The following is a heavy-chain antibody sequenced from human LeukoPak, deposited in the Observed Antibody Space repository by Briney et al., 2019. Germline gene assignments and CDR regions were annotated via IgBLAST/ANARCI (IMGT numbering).Heavy chain of an antibody. J-gene: IGHJ4*02. Sequence: PGGSLRLSCAASGFTFSSYWMSWVRQAPGKGLEWVANIKQDGSEKYYVDSVKGRFTISRDNAKNSLYLQMNSLRAEDTAVYYCAREGLLWFGELGGYYFDYWGQGTLVTVSS. CDR1: GFTFSSYW. CDR3: AREGLLWFGELGGYYFDY. CDR2: IKQDGSEK. D-gene: IGHD3-10*01. V-gene: IGHV3-7*01.